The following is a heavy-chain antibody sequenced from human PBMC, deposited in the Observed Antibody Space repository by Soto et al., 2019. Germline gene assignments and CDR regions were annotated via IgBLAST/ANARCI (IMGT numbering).Heavy chain of an antibody. V-gene: IGHV4-39*01. CDR1: GGSISSSSYY. J-gene: IGHJ4*02. D-gene: IGHD3-22*01. CDR2: IYYSGST. CDR3: ARQKDYYDSSGDSYFDY. Sequence: SETLSLTCTVSGGSISSSSYYWGWIRQPPGKGLEWIGSIYYSGSTYYNPSLKSRVTISVDTSKNQFSLKLSSVTAADTAVYYCARQKDYYDSSGDSYFDYWGQGTLVTVSS.